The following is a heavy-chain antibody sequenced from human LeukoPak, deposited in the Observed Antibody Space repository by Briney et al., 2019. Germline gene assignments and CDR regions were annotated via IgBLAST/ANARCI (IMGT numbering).Heavy chain of an antibody. CDR1: GFTFSSYA. V-gene: IGHV3-23*01. J-gene: IGHJ6*02. Sequence: GGSLRLSCAASGFTFSSYAMSWVRQAPGKGLEWVSAISGSGGSTYYADSVKGRFTISRDNSKNTLYLQMNSLRAEDTAVYYCAILPLRYFDLYGMDVWGQGTTVTVSS. D-gene: IGHD3-9*01. CDR2: ISGSGGST. CDR3: AILPLRYFDLYGMDV.